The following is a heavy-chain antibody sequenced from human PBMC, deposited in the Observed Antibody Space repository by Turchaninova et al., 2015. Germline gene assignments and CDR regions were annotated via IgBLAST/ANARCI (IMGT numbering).Heavy chain of an antibody. CDR1: GSTFTRYW. D-gene: IGHD3-3*01. CDR3: ARARDGDFYFDS. V-gene: IGHV5-51*01. J-gene: IGHJ4*02. Sequence: EVPLVQSVAEVTRPGASRRISRQGSGSTFTRYWIGWGRQMPGKGLEWMGIIDPAASTTKYNPSFQGQVTISADMSISTAYVQWSSPKASDTAMYYCARARDGDFYFDSWGQGTLVTVSS. CDR2: IDPAASTT.